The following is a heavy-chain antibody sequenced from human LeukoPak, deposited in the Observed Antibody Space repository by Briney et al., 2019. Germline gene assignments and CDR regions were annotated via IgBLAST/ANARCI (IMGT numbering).Heavy chain of an antibody. V-gene: IGHV3-74*01. J-gene: IGHJ4*02. D-gene: IGHD1-26*01. CDR2: INTDGSTT. CDR3: ARGRGGSYHY. CDR1: GFTFSNDW. Sequence: GGSLRLSCAASGFTFSNDWMHWVRQAPGKGLVWVSRINTDGSTTTYADSVKGLFTISRDNAKNTLYLQMNSLRVEDTAVYYCARGRGGSYHYWGQGTLVTVSS.